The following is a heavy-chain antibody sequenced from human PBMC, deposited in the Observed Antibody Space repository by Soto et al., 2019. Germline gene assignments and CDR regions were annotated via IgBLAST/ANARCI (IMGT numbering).Heavy chain of an antibody. CDR3: AIVERYYYDSSGYYSSPLF. D-gene: IGHD3-22*01. J-gene: IGHJ4*02. Sequence: EVPLLESGGGLVQPAGSLRLSCAASGFTLSSYAMSWVRQAPGKGLEWVSAISGSGGTTYYADSVKGRFTISRDTSKNTLYLQMNSLRAEDTAVYSCAIVERYYYDSSGYYSSPLFWGQGTLVSVSS. CDR1: GFTLSSYA. V-gene: IGHV3-23*01. CDR2: ISGSGGTT.